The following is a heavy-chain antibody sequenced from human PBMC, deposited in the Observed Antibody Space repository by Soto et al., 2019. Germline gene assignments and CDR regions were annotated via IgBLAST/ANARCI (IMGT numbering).Heavy chain of an antibody. J-gene: IGHJ5*02. CDR3: ACVHAPSRRGLVPAAMEGWFDP. Sequence: QVQLVQSGAEVKKPGSSVKVSCKASGGTFSSYAISWVRQAPGQGLEWMGGIIPIFGTANYAQKFQGRVTMPAAESTGTDYMELSRRGSEDTAGYCCACVHAPSRRGLVPAAMEGWFDPWGQGTLVTVSS. CDR1: GGTFSSYA. V-gene: IGHV1-69*12. D-gene: IGHD2-2*01. CDR2: IIPIFGTA.